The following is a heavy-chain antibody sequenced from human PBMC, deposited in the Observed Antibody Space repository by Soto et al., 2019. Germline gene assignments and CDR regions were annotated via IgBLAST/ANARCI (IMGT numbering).Heavy chain of an antibody. CDR3: ATLSILLRPRDSNYDYIWGSYRYSEPNDY. J-gene: IGHJ4*02. D-gene: IGHD3-16*02. Sequence: ASVKVSCKVSGYTLTELSMHWVRQAPGKGLEWMGGFDPEDGETIYAQKFQGRVTMTEDTSTDTAYMELSSLRSEDTAVYYCATLSILLRPRDSNYDYIWGSYRYSEPNDYWGQGTLVTVSS. CDR1: GYTLTELS. V-gene: IGHV1-24*01. CDR2: FDPEDGET.